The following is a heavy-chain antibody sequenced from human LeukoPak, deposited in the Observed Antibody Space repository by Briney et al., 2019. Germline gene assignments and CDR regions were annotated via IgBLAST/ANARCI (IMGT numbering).Heavy chain of an antibody. Sequence: SETLSLTCTVSGYSISSGYYWGWIRQPPGKGLEWIGSIYHSGSTYYNPSLKSRVTISVDTSKNQFSLKLSSVTAADTAVYYCAYDSSGYYYGADAFDXXGQGTMVTVS. CDR2: IYHSGST. D-gene: IGHD3-22*01. J-gene: IGHJ3*02. V-gene: IGHV4-38-2*02. CDR3: AYDSSGYYYGADAFDX. CDR1: GYSISSGYY.